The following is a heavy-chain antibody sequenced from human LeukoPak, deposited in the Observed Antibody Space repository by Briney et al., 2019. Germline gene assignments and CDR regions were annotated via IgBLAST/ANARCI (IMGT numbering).Heavy chain of an antibody. Sequence: PGGSLRLSCAASGFTFDDYAMHWVRQAPGKGLEWVSGISWNSGSIGYADSVKSRFTISRDNAKNSLYLQMNSLRAEDTALYYCAKVGGSGNYYGMDVWGQGTTVTVSS. V-gene: IGHV3-9*01. CDR1: GFTFDDYA. CDR2: ISWNSGSI. J-gene: IGHJ6*02. D-gene: IGHD3-10*01. CDR3: AKVGGSGNYYGMDV.